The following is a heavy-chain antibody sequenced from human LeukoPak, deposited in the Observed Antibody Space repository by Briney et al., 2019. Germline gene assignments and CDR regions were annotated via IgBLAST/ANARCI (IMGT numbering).Heavy chain of an antibody. CDR3: ARDEGYYGSGSYYPNY. V-gene: IGHV3-33*01. CDR2: IWYDGSNK. CDR1: GFTFSSYG. Sequence: GGSLRLSCAASGFTFSSYGMHWVRQAPGKGLEWVAVIWYDGSNKYYADSVKGRSTISRDNSKNTLYLQMNSLRAEDTAVYYCARDEGYYGSGSYYPNYRGQGTLVTVSS. D-gene: IGHD3-10*01. J-gene: IGHJ4*02.